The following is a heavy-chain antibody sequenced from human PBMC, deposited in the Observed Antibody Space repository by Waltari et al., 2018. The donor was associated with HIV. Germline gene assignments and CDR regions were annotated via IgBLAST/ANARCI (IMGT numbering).Heavy chain of an antibody. J-gene: IGHJ6*02. CDR3: ARLKVGRSLEFYGMDV. D-gene: IGHD1-26*01. CDR1: GFAFGDYY. Sequence: VQLVESVGNLVRTVGSLRLLCWSSGFAFGDYYLALIRQARGKGLGWISYISSGGRDTNYGDSVRGRFTISRDNGKNTVYLQMSNLRVDETAVYYCARLKVGRSLEFYGMDVWGQGTTVTVSS. CDR2: ISSGGRDT. V-gene: IGHV3-11*05.